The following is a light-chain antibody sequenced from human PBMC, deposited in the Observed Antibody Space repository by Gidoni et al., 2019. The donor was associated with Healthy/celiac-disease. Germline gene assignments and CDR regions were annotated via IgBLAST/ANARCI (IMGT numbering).Light chain of an antibody. CDR3: QQSYSTPYT. Sequence: DIQMTQSPSSLSASVGDRVTITCRASQSISSYLNWYQQKPGKAPKLLIYAASSLKSGVPSRFSGSGSGTDFTLTISSLQPEDFATYYCQQSYSTPYTFGQGXKXEIK. J-gene: IGKJ2*01. CDR1: QSISSY. CDR2: AAS. V-gene: IGKV1-39*01.